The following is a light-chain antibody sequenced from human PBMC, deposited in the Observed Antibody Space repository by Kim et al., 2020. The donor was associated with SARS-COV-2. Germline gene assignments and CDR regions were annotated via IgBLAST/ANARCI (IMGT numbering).Light chain of an antibody. CDR1: SSDVGGYNY. CDR2: DVS. CDR3: SSYTSSSNHVV. V-gene: IGLV2-14*03. Sequence: QSALTQPASVSGSPGQSITISCTGTSSDVGGYNYVSWYQQHPGKAPTLMIYDVSNRHSGVSNRFSGSKSGNTASLTISGLQAEDEADYYCSSYTSSSNHVVFGGGTKLTVL. J-gene: IGLJ2*01.